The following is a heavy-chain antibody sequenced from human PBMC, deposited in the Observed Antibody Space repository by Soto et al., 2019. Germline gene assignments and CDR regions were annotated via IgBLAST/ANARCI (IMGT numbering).Heavy chain of an antibody. CDR3: ARAPSRLDSSSWYWDY. Sequence: GGSLRLSCAASGFTFSSYSMNWVRQAPGKGLEWVSSISSSSSYIYYADSVKGRFTISRDNAKNSLYLQMNSLRAEDTAVYDCARAPSRLDSSSWYWDYWGQGTLVTVSS. CDR2: ISSSSSYI. J-gene: IGHJ4*02. D-gene: IGHD6-13*01. CDR1: GFTFSSYS. V-gene: IGHV3-21*01.